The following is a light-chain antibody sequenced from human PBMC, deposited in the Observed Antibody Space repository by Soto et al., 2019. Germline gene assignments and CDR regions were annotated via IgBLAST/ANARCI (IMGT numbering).Light chain of an antibody. CDR2: VAS. Sequence: EIVLTQSPGTLSLSPGERATLSCRASQNVINNYLAWYQQKPGQAPMLLIYVASNRETGIQDRFSGSGSGTDFTLTISRLEPEDFAVYYCKVYGTSTPITFGQGTRLEIK. J-gene: IGKJ5*01. CDR3: KVYGTSTPIT. CDR1: QNVINNY. V-gene: IGKV3-20*01.